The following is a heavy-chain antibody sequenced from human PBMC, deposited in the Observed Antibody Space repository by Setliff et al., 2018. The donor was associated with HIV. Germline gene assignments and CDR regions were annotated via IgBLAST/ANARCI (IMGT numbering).Heavy chain of an antibody. CDR2: INHSGST. V-gene: IGHV4-34*01. CDR1: GGSFSGYY. CDR3: ARDRSSGWSKDWFDT. J-gene: IGHJ5*02. Sequence: SETLSLTCAVYGGSFSGYYWSWIRQPPGKGLEWIGEINHSGSTNYNPSFNSRVTMSVDTSKNQFSLRLTSVTAADTAMCHCARDRSSGWSKDWFDTWGQGILVTVSS. D-gene: IGHD6-19*01.